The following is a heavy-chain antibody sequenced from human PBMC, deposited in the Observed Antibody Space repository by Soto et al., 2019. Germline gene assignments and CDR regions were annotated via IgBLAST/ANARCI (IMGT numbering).Heavy chain of an antibody. D-gene: IGHD3-3*01. Sequence: QITLNESGPTVVRPTENLTLTCRFSVFSLTPRGVGVGWISQSPGKAPEWLALIYWDDDKRYSASLKSRLTITKDTSKNQVVLTVSDLDPTDTATYYCAHRVLRTVFGLVTTTAIYFDFWGQGTPVAVSS. CDR3: AHRVLRTVFGLVTTTAIYFDF. V-gene: IGHV2-5*02. CDR1: VFSLTPRGVG. CDR2: IYWDDDK. J-gene: IGHJ4*02.